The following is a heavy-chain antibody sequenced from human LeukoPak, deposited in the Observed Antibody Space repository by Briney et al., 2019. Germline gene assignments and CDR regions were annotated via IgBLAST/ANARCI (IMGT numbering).Heavy chain of an antibody. CDR3: ARSTTYYDILTGSYFDP. V-gene: IGHV1-69*05. CDR2: IIPIFGTA. J-gene: IGHJ5*02. Sequence: SVKVSCKASGGTFSSYAISWVRQAPGQGLEWMGGIIPIFGTANYAQKFQGRVTITTDESTSTAYMELSSLRSEDTAVYYCARSTTYYDILTGSYFDPWGQGTLVTVSS. D-gene: IGHD3-9*01. CDR1: GGTFSSYA.